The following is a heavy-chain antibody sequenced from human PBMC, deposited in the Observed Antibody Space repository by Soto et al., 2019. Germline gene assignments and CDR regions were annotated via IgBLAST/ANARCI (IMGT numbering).Heavy chain of an antibody. V-gene: IGHV3-21*01. Sequence: EVQLVESGGGLVKPGGSLRLSCAASGFTFSGDAMNWVRQSPGKGLEWVSSISTTSTYIYYADSVKGRFTISRDNANNSLHLRMNDPRAEDSAVYYCARDYVMDVWGQGTTVTVSS. D-gene: IGHD3-10*02. J-gene: IGHJ6*02. CDR1: GFTFSGDA. CDR3: ARDYVMDV. CDR2: ISTTSTYI.